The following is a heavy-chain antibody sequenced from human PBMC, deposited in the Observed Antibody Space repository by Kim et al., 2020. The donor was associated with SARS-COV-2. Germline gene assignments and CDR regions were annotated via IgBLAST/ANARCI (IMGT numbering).Heavy chain of an antibody. D-gene: IGHD3-22*01. V-gene: IGHV1-2*02. CDR3: ARQDSSGYYVLDY. CDR2: INPNSGGT. J-gene: IGHJ4*02. Sequence: ASVKVSCKASGYTFTGYYMHWVRQAPGQGLEWMGWINPNSGGTNYAQKFQGRVTMTRDTSISTAYMELSRLRSDDTAVYYCARQDSSGYYVLDYWGQGTLVTVSS. CDR1: GYTFTGYY.